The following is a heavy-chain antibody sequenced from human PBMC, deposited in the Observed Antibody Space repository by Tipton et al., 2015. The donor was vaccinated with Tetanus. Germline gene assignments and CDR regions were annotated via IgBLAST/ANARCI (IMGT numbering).Heavy chain of an antibody. D-gene: IGHD2-2*01. CDR1: GGSVSRSF. CDR3: AREVPAAGHFDS. V-gene: IGHV4-59*02. J-gene: IGHJ4*02. Sequence: LRLSCTVSGGSVSRSFWGWIRQAPGKGLEWIGNIYKTGDTHYNPALKSRVTISVDTSKNQFSLKLSSVTAADTAIYYCAREVPAAGHFDSWGQGTLVTVSS. CDR2: IYKTGDT.